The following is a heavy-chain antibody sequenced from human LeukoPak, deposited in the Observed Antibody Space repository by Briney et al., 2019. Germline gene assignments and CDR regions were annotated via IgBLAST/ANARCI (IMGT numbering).Heavy chain of an antibody. V-gene: IGHV3-43*01. CDR2: AGWAGGTT. CDR1: GFNFDRYT. Sequence: GGSLRLSCATSGFNFDRYTIHWVRQAPGKGLEWVSLAGWAGGTTFYSDSVRGRFAISRDSGRKSVYLQMNSLTTDDTAFYFCAKELDTMFFDYWGQGALVTVSS. CDR3: AKELDTMFFDY. D-gene: IGHD3-10*02. J-gene: IGHJ4*02.